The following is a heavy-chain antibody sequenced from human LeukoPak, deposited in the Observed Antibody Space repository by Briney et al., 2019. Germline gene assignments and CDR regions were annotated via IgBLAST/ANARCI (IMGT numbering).Heavy chain of an antibody. D-gene: IGHD1-1*01. Sequence: GGSLRLSCTGSGFNFNMFAMNWVRQAPGQGLEWVSGLSRGGGTTNYADSVKGRFTISRDNSKNTLYLQMNSLRAEDTAVYYCAKGLQGRTTEVDYWGQGTLVIVSS. V-gene: IGHV3-23*01. J-gene: IGHJ4*02. CDR3: AKGLQGRTTEVDY. CDR1: GFNFNMFA. CDR2: LSRGGGTT.